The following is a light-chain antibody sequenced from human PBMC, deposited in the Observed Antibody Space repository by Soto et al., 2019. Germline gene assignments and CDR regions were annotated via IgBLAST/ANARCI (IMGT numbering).Light chain of an antibody. CDR2: AAS. V-gene: IGKV1-39*01. Sequence: DIQMTQSPYSLSASVGDRVTITCRASQSISSYLTWDQQKPGKAPKHLIYAASSLQSGVTSRFSGCGSGTDFNLTISSLQPEDFAYYYWKQSYCTPWTFGQGTKVEIK. CDR1: QSISSY. J-gene: IGKJ1*01. CDR3: KQSYCTPWT.